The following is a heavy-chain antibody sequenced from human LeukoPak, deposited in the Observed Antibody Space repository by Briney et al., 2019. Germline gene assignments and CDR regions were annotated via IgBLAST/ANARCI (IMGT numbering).Heavy chain of an antibody. V-gene: IGHV3-74*01. J-gene: IGHJ4*02. CDR1: GFTFSSYW. CDR2: INSGGSST. CDR3: ARDWSAGYVDY. Sequence: GGSLRLSRAASGFTFSSYWMHWVRQAPGKGLVWVSRINSGGSSTSYADSVKGRFTISRDNAKNTLYLQMNSLRAEDTAVHYCARDWSAGYVDYWGQGTLVTVSS. D-gene: IGHD6-19*01.